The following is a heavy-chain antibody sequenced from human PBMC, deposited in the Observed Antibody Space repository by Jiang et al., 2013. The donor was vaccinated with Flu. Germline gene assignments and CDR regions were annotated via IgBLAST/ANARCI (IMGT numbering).Heavy chain of an antibody. Sequence: KKPGESLKISCKGSGYSFTSYWIGWVRQMPGKGLEWMGIIYPGDSDTRYSPSFQGQVTISADKSISTAYLQWSSLKASDTAMYYCARHTGSHDYGDYGAGGLGGHYYYYMDVWGKGTTVTVSS. CDR3: ARHTGSHDYGDYGAGGLGGHYYYYMDV. V-gene: IGHV5-51*01. CDR1: GYSFTSYW. CDR2: IYPGDSDT. D-gene: IGHD4-17*01. J-gene: IGHJ6*03.